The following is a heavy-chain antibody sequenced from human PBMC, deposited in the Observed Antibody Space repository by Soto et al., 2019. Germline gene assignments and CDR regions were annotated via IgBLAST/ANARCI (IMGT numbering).Heavy chain of an antibody. Sequence: QVQLQESGPGLVKPSETLSLTCTVSGGSVSSGNYYWSWIRQPPGKGLEWIGYFYYTGSINYNPSLKLRVTISIDASKNQFSLRLGSVTAADTAVYYCARSMVYSDASNYSPFEYWGQGTLVTVSS. V-gene: IGHV4-61*01. CDR2: FYYTGSI. J-gene: IGHJ4*02. CDR1: GGSVSSGNYY. CDR3: ARSMVYSDASNYSPFEY. D-gene: IGHD3-22*01.